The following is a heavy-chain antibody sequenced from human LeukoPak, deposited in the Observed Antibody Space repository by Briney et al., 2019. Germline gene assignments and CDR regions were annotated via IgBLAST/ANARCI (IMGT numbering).Heavy chain of an antibody. Sequence: SQTLSLTCTVSGGSISSGGYYWSWIRQHPGKGLEWIGYIYYSGSTYYNPSLKSRVTISVDTSKNQFSLKLSSVTAPDTAVYYCASFSSSWPSFDYWGQGTLVTVSS. CDR3: ASFSSSWPSFDY. CDR1: GGSISSGGYY. J-gene: IGHJ4*02. V-gene: IGHV4-31*03. D-gene: IGHD6-13*01. CDR2: IYYSGST.